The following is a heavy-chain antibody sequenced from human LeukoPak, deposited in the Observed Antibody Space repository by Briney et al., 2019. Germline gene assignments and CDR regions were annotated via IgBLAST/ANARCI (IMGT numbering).Heavy chain of an antibody. CDR3: AREAYYYDSSGFDY. Sequence: GGSLRLSCAASGFTVSSNYMSWVRQAPGKGLEWVSVIYSGGSTYYADSVKGRFTISRDNSKNTLYLQMNSLRAEDTAVYYCAREAYYYDSSGFDYWGQGTLVTVSS. CDR1: GFTVSSNY. V-gene: IGHV3-53*01. J-gene: IGHJ4*02. CDR2: IYSGGST. D-gene: IGHD3-22*01.